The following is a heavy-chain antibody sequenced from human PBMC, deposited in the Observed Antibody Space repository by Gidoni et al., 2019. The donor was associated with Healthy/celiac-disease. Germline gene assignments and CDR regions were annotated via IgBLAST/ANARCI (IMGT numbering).Heavy chain of an antibody. Sequence: QVQLQESGPGLVKPSETLSLTCTVSGASVISGIYSWSWIRQPPGKGLEWIGDIYYSGSTNYNPSLKSRVTISVDTSKNQFSLKLSSVTAADTAVYYCARGRRTPYYYYGMDVWGQGTTVTVSS. D-gene: IGHD2-2*01. J-gene: IGHJ6*02. V-gene: IGHV4-61*01. CDR1: GASVISGIYS. CDR3: ARGRRTPYYYYGMDV. CDR2: IYYSGST.